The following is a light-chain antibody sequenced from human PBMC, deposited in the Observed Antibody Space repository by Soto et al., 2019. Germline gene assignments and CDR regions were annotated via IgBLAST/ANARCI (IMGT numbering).Light chain of an antibody. V-gene: IGLV2-23*01. J-gene: IGLJ3*02. CDR2: EDT. CDR3: CAFTSAGTWV. Sequence: QSALTQPASVSGSPGQSITISCAGTSSDVGSHPLVSWYQQHPGKAPKLMISEDTKRPSGVSNRFSGSKSGNMASLTISGLQAEDEADDYCCAFTSAGTWVFGGGTKLTVL. CDR1: SSDVGSHPL.